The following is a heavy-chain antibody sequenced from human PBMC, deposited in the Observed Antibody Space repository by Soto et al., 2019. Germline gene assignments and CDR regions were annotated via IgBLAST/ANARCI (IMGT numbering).Heavy chain of an antibody. CDR2: ISSSSSTI. Sequence: GGSLRLSCAASGFTFSSYSMNWVRQAPGKGLEWVSYISSSSSTIYYADSVKGRFTISRDNAKNSLYLQMNSLRDEDTAVYYCARDGPVVTAIAEYFQHWGQGTLVTVSS. V-gene: IGHV3-48*02. J-gene: IGHJ1*01. CDR3: ARDGPVVTAIAEYFQH. D-gene: IGHD2-21*02. CDR1: GFTFSSYS.